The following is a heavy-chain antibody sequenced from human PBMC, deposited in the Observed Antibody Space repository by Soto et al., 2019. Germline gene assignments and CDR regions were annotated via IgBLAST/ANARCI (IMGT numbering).Heavy chain of an antibody. CDR2: IYTSRST. D-gene: IGHD1-26*01. J-gene: IGHJ4*02. CDR3: ATGGRYYWDSFDY. Sequence: SETLSLTCTVSGSSISSYYWSWSRQPAGKGLEWIGRIYTSRSTNYNPSLKSRVTMSVDTSKNQFSLKLSSVTAADTAVYYCATGGRYYWDSFDYWGLGTLVTVS. CDR1: GSSISSYY. V-gene: IGHV4-4*07.